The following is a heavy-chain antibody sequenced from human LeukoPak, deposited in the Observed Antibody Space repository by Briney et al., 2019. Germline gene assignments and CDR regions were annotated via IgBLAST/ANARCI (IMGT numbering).Heavy chain of an antibody. CDR1: GFTFSSHS. V-gene: IGHV3-21*01. CDR2: ISNNFNT. CDR3: ARAGIAAAGTAWNP. D-gene: IGHD6-13*01. J-gene: IGHJ5*02. Sequence: PGGSLRLSCAASGFTFSSHSMDWVRQAPGKGLEWVSSISNNFNTYYAHSVKGRFTISRDNAKSSLYLQMNSLRAEDTAVYYCARAGIAAAGTAWNPWGQGTLVTVSS.